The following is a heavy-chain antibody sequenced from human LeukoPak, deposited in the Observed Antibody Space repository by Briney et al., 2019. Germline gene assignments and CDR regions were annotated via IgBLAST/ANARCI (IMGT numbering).Heavy chain of an antibody. CDR1: GGTFSSYA. V-gene: IGHV1-69*06. Sequence: ASVKVSCKASGGTFSSYAISWVRQAPGQGLEWMGGIIPIFGTANYAQKFQGRVTITADKSTSTAYMELSSLRSEDTAVYYCARVGYDSSGYSNRNNWFDPWGQGTLVTVSS. CDR2: IIPIFGTA. D-gene: IGHD3-22*01. J-gene: IGHJ5*02. CDR3: ARVGYDSSGYSNRNNWFDP.